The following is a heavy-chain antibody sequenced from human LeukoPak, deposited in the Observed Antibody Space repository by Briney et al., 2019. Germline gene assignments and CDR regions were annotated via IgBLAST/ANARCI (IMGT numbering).Heavy chain of an antibody. CDR1: GYTFTGYY. CDR2: INPNSGGT. V-gene: IGHV1-2*02. J-gene: IGHJ5*02. Sequence: ASVKVSCKSSGYTFTGYYMHWVRQAPGQGLEWMGCINPNSGGTNYAQNFQGRGTMTRDTSISTAYMELSRLRSDDTAVYYCAREFTMVRGVIRGWFDPWGQGTLVTVSS. D-gene: IGHD3-10*01. CDR3: AREFTMVRGVIRGWFDP.